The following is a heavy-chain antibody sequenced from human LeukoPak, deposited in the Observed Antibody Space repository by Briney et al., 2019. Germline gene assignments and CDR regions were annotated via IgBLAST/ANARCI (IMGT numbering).Heavy chain of an antibody. D-gene: IGHD7-27*01. V-gene: IGHV3-33*01. J-gene: IGHJ3*02. CDR3: ARRGDLEAFDI. CDR1: GFTFSSYG. Sequence: GGSLRLSCAASGFTFSSYGMHWVRQAPGKGLEWVAVIWYDGSNKYYADSAKGRFTISRDNSKNTLYLQMNSLRAEDTAVYYCARRGDLEAFDIWGQGTMVTVSS. CDR2: IWYDGSNK.